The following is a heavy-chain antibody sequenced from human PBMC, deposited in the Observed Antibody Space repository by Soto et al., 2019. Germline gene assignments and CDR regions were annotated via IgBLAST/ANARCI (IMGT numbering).Heavy chain of an antibody. CDR3: ARAADVLTGKYYFDY. V-gene: IGHV1-69*13. CDR1: GGTFSSYS. CDR2: IIPISGTA. Sequence: SVKVSCKASGGTFSSYSINWVRQAPGQGLEWMGGIIPISGTANNAQKFQGRVTMTADESATPVYMELSSLRSEDTAVYYCARAADVLTGKYYFDYWGQGTLVTVSS. J-gene: IGHJ4*02. D-gene: IGHD3-9*01.